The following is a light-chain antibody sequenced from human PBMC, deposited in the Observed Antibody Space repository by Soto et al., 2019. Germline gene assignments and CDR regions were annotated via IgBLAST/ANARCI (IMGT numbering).Light chain of an antibody. CDR1: SSNIGSNY. J-gene: IGLJ1*01. V-gene: IGLV1-44*01. Sequence: QSVLTQPPSASGTPGQRVTISCSGGSSNIGSNYVNWYQQLPGTAPKLLIYSNNQRPSGVPDRFSGSKSGTSASLAITGLQAEDEADYYCQSFDSSRFYVFGTGTKVTVL. CDR3: QSFDSSRFYV. CDR2: SNN.